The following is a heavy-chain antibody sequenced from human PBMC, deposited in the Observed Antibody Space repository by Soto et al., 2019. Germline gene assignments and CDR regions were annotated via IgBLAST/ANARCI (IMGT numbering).Heavy chain of an antibody. J-gene: IGHJ5*02. Sequence: HLQLQESGPGLVKPSETLSLTCTVSGDSISNSNYYWGWIRQPPGKGLEWIAHIYYSGITYYNPSLKSRVAISLDTPKNQFSLKLSSVPAADTAIYYCARSNSGYYKWFDPWGQGTLVTVSS. CDR2: IYYSGIT. CDR1: GDSISNSNYY. D-gene: IGHD3-22*01. CDR3: ARSNSGYYKWFDP. V-gene: IGHV4-39*01.